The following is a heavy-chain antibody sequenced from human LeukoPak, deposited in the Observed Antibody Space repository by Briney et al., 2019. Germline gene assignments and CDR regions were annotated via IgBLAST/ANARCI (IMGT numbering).Heavy chain of an antibody. J-gene: IGHJ4*02. CDR2: IWYDGSNK. Sequence: GGSLRLSCAASGFTFSSYGMHWVRQAPGKGLEWVAVIWYDGSNKYYADSVKGRFTISRDNSKNTLYLQMNSLRAEDTAVYYCAKYLLEVVTANPRPPFDYWGQGTLVTVSS. V-gene: IGHV3-33*06. D-gene: IGHD2-21*02. CDR1: GFTFSSYG. CDR3: AKYLLEVVTANPRPPFDY.